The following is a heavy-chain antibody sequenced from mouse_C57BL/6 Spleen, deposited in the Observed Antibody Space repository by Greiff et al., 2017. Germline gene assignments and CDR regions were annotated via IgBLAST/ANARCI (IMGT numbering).Heavy chain of an antibody. CDR1: GFNIKDYY. CDR3: TTLITTVVATDYAMDY. V-gene: IGHV14-1*01. CDR2: IDPEDGDT. J-gene: IGHJ4*01. D-gene: IGHD1-1*01. Sequence: EVQLQQSGAELVRPGASVKLSCTASGFNIKDYYMHWVKQRPEQGLEWIGRIDPEDGDTEYAPKFQGKATMTGDTSSNTAYLQLSSLTSEDTAVYYCTTLITTVVATDYAMDYWGQGTSVTVSS.